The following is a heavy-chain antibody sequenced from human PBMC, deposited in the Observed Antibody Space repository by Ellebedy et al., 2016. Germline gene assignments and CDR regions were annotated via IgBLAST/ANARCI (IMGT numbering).Heavy chain of an antibody. D-gene: IGHD3-22*01. CDR3: AQESYYDSRGYQRN. V-gene: IGHV3-23*01. CDR2: ISGNGGSA. Sequence: GESLKISCAASGFTFSSYAMSWVRQAPGKGLEWVSFISGNGGSADYADSMKGRFAISRDNSKNTLYLQMNSLRAEDTAVYYCAQESYYDSRGYQRNWGQGTLVTVSS. CDR1: GFTFSSYA. J-gene: IGHJ4*02.